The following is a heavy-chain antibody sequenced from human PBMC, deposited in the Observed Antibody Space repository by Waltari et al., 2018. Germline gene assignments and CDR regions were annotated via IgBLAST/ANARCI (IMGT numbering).Heavy chain of an antibody. CDR3: ARGTTMAATAN. J-gene: IGHJ4*02. V-gene: IGHV4-39*01. D-gene: IGHD6-19*01. Sequence: QLQESGPGLVKPSETLSLRCTVSGGPLRSTSYYWGWTRQSPGKGLEWIGSIDYSGNTYYNPSLKSRVTISVDRSKNQFSLKLSSVTAAETAVYYCARGTTMAATANWGQGTLVTVSS. CDR2: IDYSGNT. CDR1: GGPLRSTSYY.